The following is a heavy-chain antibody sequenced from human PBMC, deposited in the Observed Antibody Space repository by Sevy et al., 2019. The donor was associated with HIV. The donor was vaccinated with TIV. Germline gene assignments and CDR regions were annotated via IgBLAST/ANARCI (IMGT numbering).Heavy chain of an antibody. J-gene: IGHJ4*02. CDR2: INPSGGST. D-gene: IGHD3-22*01. Sequence: ASVKVSCKASGYNFNNYYIHWVRQAPGQGLEWMGLINPSGGSTSNAQKFQGRVTMTRDTCTGTVYMELSSLGSEDTAVYYCARVYYYDYSGPGFWGQGTLVTVSS. CDR1: GYNFNNYY. V-gene: IGHV1-46*02. CDR3: ARVYYYDYSGPGF.